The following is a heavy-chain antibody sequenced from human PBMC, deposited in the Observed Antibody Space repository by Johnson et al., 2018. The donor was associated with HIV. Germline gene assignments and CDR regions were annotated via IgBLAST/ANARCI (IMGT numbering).Heavy chain of an antibody. Sequence: QVQVVESGGGLVKPGGSLRLSCAASGFTFSDYYMSWIRQAPGKGLEWVSYISSSGSTIYYADSVKGRFTISRDNAKNTLSLQMNRLSVEDTAIYYCAKRLGYDSRGDQFDIWGQGTMVTVSS. D-gene: IGHD3-22*01. CDR2: ISSSGSTI. V-gene: IGHV3-11*01. CDR3: AKRLGYDSRGDQFDI. J-gene: IGHJ3*02. CDR1: GFTFSDYY.